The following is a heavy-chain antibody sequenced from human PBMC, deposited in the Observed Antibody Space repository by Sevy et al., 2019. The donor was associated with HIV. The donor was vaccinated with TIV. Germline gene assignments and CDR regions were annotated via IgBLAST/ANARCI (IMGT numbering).Heavy chain of an antibody. J-gene: IGHJ6*02. Sequence: GESLKISCKISGYSFTSYCIGWVRQMTGKGLEWMGIFCPGDSDISYSPSFQGQVTISADKSISTVYLQWRSLKASDTAMYYCTRQGPSDCMDVWGRGTTVTVSS. D-gene: IGHD2-21*02. V-gene: IGHV5-51*01. CDR2: FCPGDSDI. CDR3: TRQGPSDCMDV. CDR1: GYSFTSYC.